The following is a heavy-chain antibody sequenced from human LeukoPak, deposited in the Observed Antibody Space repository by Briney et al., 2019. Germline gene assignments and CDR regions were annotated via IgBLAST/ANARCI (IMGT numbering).Heavy chain of an antibody. Sequence: PSETLSLTCAVYGGSFSGYYWSWIRQPPGKGLEWIGEINHSGSTNYNPSLKSRVTISVDTSKNQFSLKLSSVTAADTAVYYCARASSWYLGWFDPWGQGTLVTVSS. CDR1: GGSFSGYY. CDR3: ARASSWYLGWFDP. D-gene: IGHD6-13*01. J-gene: IGHJ5*02. V-gene: IGHV4-34*01. CDR2: INHSGST.